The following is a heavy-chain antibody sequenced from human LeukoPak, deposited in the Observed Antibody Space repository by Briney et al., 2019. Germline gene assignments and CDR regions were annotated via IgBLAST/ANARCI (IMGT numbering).Heavy chain of an antibody. CDR1: GFTFSSYT. V-gene: IGHV3-21*01. CDR3: ARALTTLTYEGY. CDR2: ISGSNSYI. D-gene: IGHD1-1*01. Sequence: GGSLRLSCAAPGFTFSSYTMHWIRQAQGRGLEWVSSISGSNSYIFYADSVKGRFTVSRDNAKDSLYLQMNSLRAEDTAVYYCARALTTLTYEGYWGQGTLVTVSS. J-gene: IGHJ4*02.